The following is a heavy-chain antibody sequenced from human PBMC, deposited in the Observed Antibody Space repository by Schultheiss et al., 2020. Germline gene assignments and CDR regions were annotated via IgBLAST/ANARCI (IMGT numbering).Heavy chain of an antibody. CDR2: MNPNSGNT. D-gene: IGHD3-3*01. J-gene: IGHJ6*03. Sequence: ASVKVSCKASGYTFTSYDINWVRQATGQGLEWMGWMNPNSGNTGYAQKFQGRVTMTRNTSISTAYMELSSLRSEDTAVYYCARDSAIFGVAIPNYYYYYMDVWGKGTTVTVSS. V-gene: IGHV1-8*01. CDR1: GYTFTSYD. CDR3: ARDSAIFGVAIPNYYYYYMDV.